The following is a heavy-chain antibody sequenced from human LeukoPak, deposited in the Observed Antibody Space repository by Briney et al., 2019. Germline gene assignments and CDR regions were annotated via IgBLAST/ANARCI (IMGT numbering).Heavy chain of an antibody. Sequence: PGGSLRLSCAASGFTFSSYSMNWVRQAPGKGLEWVSYISSSSSTIYYADSVKGRFTISRDNAKNSLYLQMNSLRAEDTAVYYCAREGYSSSPWVWGRGTLVTVSS. CDR2: ISSSSSTI. V-gene: IGHV3-48*01. D-gene: IGHD6-13*01. CDR1: GFTFSSYS. CDR3: AREGYSSSPWV. J-gene: IGHJ4*02.